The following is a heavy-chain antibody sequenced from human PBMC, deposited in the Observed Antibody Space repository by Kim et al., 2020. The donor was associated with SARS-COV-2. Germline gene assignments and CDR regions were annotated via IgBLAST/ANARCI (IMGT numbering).Heavy chain of an antibody. V-gene: IGHV3-9*01. D-gene: IGHD6-13*01. CDR3: AKAPGIAAAPNV. J-gene: IGHJ4*02. Sequence: GYSDSVKGRFTISRDNAKNSLYLQMNSVRADDTALYYGAKAPGIAAAPNVWVQGTLVTVSS.